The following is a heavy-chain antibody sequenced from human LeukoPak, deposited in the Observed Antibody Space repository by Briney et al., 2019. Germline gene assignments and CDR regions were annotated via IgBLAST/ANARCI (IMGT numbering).Heavy chain of an antibody. J-gene: IGHJ1*01. Sequence: SETLPLTCTVSGYSISSGYYWGWIRQPPGKGLEWIGSIYHSGSTYYNPSLKSRVTISVDTSKNQFSLKLSSVTAADTAVYYCARDGSTSRAAEYFQHWGQGTLVTVSS. CDR2: IYHSGST. CDR3: ARDGSTSRAAEYFQH. V-gene: IGHV4-38-2*02. D-gene: IGHD2-2*01. CDR1: GYSISSGYY.